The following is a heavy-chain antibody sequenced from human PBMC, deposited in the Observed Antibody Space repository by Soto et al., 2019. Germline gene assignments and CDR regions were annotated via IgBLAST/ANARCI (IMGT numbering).Heavy chain of an antibody. Sequence: PGGSLRLSCAASGFSFSSAWMSWVRQTPEKGLEWVGRIKSKSDGGTTDYAAPVKGRFTISRDDSENTLYLQMNSLKTEDTAVYYCTTDRFYSPVDHWDQGTLVTVSS. CDR2: IKSKSDGGTT. J-gene: IGHJ4*02. CDR3: TTDRFYSPVDH. CDR1: GFSFSSAW. D-gene: IGHD4-4*01. V-gene: IGHV3-15*01.